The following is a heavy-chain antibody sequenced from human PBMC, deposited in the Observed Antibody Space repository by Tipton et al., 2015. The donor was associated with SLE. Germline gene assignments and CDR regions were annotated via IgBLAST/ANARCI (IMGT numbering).Heavy chain of an antibody. CDR2: ISGGGGST. J-gene: IGHJ3*02. Sequence: SLRLSCAASGFIFNNYGMHWVRQAPGKGPEWVSFISGGGGSTYYVDSVKGRFTISRDNSKNALHVQMNSLRGEDTGLYYCARDPAYGNDGFDIWGQGTMVTVSS. CDR1: GFIFNNYG. D-gene: IGHD3-10*01. CDR3: ARDPAYGNDGFDI. V-gene: IGHV3-NL1*01.